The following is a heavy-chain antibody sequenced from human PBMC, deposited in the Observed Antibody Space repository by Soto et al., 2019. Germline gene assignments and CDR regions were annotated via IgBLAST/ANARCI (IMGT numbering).Heavy chain of an antibody. CDR3: AHKPIASYDLWSGYSNGFDP. D-gene: IGHD3-3*01. Sequence: SGPTLVNPTQTLTLTCTFSGFSLSTSGVGVGWIRQPPGKALEWLALIYWNDDKRYSPSLKSRLTITKDTSKNQVVLTMTNMDPVDTATYYCAHKPIASYDLWSGYSNGFDPWGQGTLVTVSS. CDR1: GFSLSTSGVG. J-gene: IGHJ5*02. CDR2: IYWNDDK. V-gene: IGHV2-5*01.